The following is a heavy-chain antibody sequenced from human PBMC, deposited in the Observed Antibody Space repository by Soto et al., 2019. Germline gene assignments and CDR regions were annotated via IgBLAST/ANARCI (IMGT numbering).Heavy chain of an antibody. Sequence: TLSLTCTVSGGSMSXXXXXWSWIRQHPGKGLEWIGYIYYSGLTDYNPSLKSRLTISVDKSKNEFYLKMRSVTAADTAVYYCAYLRGXTGYPGDWGQGTLVTVSS. V-gene: IGHV4-30-4*08. D-gene: IGHD3-16*01. J-gene: IGHJ4*02. CDR2: IYYSGLT. CDR3: AYLRGXTGYPGD. CDR1: GGSMSXXXXX.